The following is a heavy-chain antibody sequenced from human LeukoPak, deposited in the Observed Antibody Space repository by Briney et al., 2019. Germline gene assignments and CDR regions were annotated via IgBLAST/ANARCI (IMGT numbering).Heavy chain of an antibody. V-gene: IGHV3-7*01. D-gene: IGHD3-3*01. J-gene: IGHJ4*02. CDR2: IKHDGSEK. Sequence: GGSLRLSCAASGFIFTGYFMSWVRQAPGKGLEWVASIKHDGSEKYYVDSVRGRFTISRDKTKNLLYLQMSSLRAEDTAVYYCTTDRGWRTSGYYLYYFEEWGQGTLVTFSS. CDR3: TTDRGWRTSGYYLYYFEE. CDR1: GFIFTGYF.